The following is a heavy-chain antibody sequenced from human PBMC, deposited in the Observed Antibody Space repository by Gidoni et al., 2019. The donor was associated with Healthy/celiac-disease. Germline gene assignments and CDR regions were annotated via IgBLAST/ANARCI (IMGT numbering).Heavy chain of an antibody. CDR1: GGSFSGYD. Sequence: QVQLQQWGAGLLKPSETLSLTCAVYGGSFSGYDWSWIRQPPGKGLEWIGEINHSGSTNYHPSLKSRVTISVDTSKNQFSLKLSSVTAADTAVYYCARWFTIFGVVHDAFDIWGQGTMVTVSS. CDR3: ARWFTIFGVVHDAFDI. D-gene: IGHD3-3*01. CDR2: INHSGST. J-gene: IGHJ3*02. V-gene: IGHV4-34*01.